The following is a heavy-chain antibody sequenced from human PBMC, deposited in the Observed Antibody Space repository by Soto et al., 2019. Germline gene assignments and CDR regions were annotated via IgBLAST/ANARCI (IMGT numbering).Heavy chain of an antibody. V-gene: IGHV4-34*01. J-gene: IGHJ5*02. Sequence: SETLSLTCAVYGRSFSGYYWSWIRQPPGKGLEWIGEINHSGSTNYNPSLKSRVTISVDTSISVDTSKNQFSLKLSSVTAADTAVYYCARETYGDYVGYFDPWGQGIQVT. D-gene: IGHD4-17*01. CDR1: GRSFSGYY. CDR2: INHSGST. CDR3: ARETYGDYVGYFDP.